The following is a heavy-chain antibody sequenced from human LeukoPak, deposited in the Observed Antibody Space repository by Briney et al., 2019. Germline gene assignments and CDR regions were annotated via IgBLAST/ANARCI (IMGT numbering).Heavy chain of an antibody. CDR1: GGSISSGDHY. CDR2: IYYSGST. Sequence: SETLCLTCTVSGGSISSGDHYWSWIRQPPGEGLGWIGYIYYSGSTYYNPSLKSRVTTSVDTSKNQFSLKLSSVTAADTAVYYCARHRSGSLTRGYFDYWGQGTLVTVSS. CDR3: ARHRSGSLTRGYFDY. V-gene: IGHV4-30-4*01. J-gene: IGHJ4*02. D-gene: IGHD1-26*01.